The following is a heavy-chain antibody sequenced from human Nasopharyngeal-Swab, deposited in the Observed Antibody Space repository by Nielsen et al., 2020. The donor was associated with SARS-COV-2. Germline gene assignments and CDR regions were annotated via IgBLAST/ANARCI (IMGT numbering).Heavy chain of an antibody. Sequence: GGSLRLSCAASGFTFDDYAMHWVRQPTGKGLECVSGIASNSGTIGYADSVKGRFTISRDNTKNSLYLQMNSLRAEDTAVYYCAREPPATYYYDSSGYPKSSYYYGMDVWGQGTTVTVSS. D-gene: IGHD3-22*01. CDR3: AREPPATYYYDSSGYPKSSYYYGMDV. CDR1: GFTFDDYA. CDR2: IASNSGTI. J-gene: IGHJ6*02. V-gene: IGHV3-9*01.